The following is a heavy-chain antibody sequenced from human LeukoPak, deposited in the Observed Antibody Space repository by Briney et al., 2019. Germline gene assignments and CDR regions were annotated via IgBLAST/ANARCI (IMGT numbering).Heavy chain of an antibody. Sequence: GGSLRLSCAVSGFTFNNYWMTWVRQAPGKGLEWVSSISGSGDSTSYADSVKGRCTISRDNTKSTLFLQMNSLRADDTAVYYCAKDSVLVPAGWFDPWGQGTLVTVSS. CDR3: AKDSVLVPAGWFDP. V-gene: IGHV3-23*01. CDR2: ISGSGDST. CDR1: GFTFNNYW. D-gene: IGHD2-2*01. J-gene: IGHJ5*02.